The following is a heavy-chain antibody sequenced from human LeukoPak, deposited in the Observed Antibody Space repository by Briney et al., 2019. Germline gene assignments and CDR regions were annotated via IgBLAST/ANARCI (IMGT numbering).Heavy chain of an antibody. Sequence: SETLSLTCTVSGGSISSSSYYWGWIRQPPGKGLEWIGEINHSGSTNYNPSLKSRVAISVDTSKNQFSLKLSSVTAADTAVYYCARARFGELTFDYWGQGTLVTVSS. V-gene: IGHV4-39*07. J-gene: IGHJ4*02. CDR1: GGSISSSSYY. D-gene: IGHD3-10*01. CDR3: ARARFGELTFDY. CDR2: INHSGST.